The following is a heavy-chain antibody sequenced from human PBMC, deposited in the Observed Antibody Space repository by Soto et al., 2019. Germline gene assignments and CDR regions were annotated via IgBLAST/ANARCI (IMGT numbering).Heavy chain of an antibody. D-gene: IGHD3-3*01. V-gene: IGHV4-30-2*01. CDR3: ARAIGVFNPHDF. Sequence: PSETLSLTCAVSGVSITSAGYSWSWIRQPPGKGLEWIGYIFHSGSTFYNPSLESRVTISLDRSKNQFSLKVSSVTAADTAMYYCARAIGVFNPHDFWGQGTLVTVSS. CDR1: GVSITSAGYS. J-gene: IGHJ4*02. CDR2: IFHSGST.